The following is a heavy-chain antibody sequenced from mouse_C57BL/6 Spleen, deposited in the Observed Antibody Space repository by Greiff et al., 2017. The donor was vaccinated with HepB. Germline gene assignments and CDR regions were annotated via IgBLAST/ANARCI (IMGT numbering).Heavy chain of an antibody. CDR2: ISYSGST. J-gene: IGHJ1*03. CDR1: GYSITSDY. D-gene: IGHD1-1*01. V-gene: IGHV3-8*01. CDR3: ARSHYYGSSYRYFDV. Sequence: DVQLVESGPGLAKPSQTLSLTCSVTGYSITSDYWNWIRKFPGNKLEYMGYISYSGSTYYNPSLKSRISITRDTSKNQYYLQLNSVTTEDTATYYCARSHYYGSSYRYFDVWGTGTTVTVSS.